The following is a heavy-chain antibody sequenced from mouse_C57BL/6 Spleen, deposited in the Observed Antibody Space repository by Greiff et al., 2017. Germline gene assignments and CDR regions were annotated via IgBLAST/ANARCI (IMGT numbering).Heavy chain of an antibody. Sequence: VQLQQSGPELVKPGASVKISCKASGYAFSSSWMNWVKQRPGKGLEWIGRIYPGDGDTNYNGKFKGKATLTADKSSSTAYMQLSSLTSEDSAVYFCANYYYGSSSFDYWGQGTTLTVSS. V-gene: IGHV1-82*01. D-gene: IGHD1-1*01. J-gene: IGHJ2*01. CDR3: ANYYYGSSSFDY. CDR1: GYAFSSSW. CDR2: IYPGDGDT.